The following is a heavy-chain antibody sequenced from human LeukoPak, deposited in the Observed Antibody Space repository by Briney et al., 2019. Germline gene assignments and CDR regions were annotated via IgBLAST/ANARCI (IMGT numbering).Heavy chain of an antibody. CDR2: IKSDGSST. V-gene: IGHV3-74*01. J-gene: IGHJ4*02. CDR3: AREGLGVPAARLLY. D-gene: IGHD2-2*01. Sequence: PGGSLRLSCAASGFIFSNYWMHWVRQAPGKGLVWVSRIKSDGSSTSYADSVRGRFTISRDNAKNTLYLQMNSLRAEDTAVYYCAREGLGVPAARLLYWGQGTLVTVSS. CDR1: GFIFSNYW.